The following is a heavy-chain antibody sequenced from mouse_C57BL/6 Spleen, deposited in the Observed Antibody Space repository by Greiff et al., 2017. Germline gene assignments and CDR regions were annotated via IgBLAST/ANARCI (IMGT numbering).Heavy chain of an antibody. D-gene: IGHD1-1*01. Sequence: EVQLQQSGAELVRPGASVELSCTASGFNIKDDYMHWVKQRPEQGLEWIGWIDPEHGGTEYASKFQGKATITADTSYNTAYLQLSSLTSEDTAFYSCTTLTTVVAYYAMDYWGQGTSVTVSS. CDR1: GFNIKDDY. CDR2: IDPEHGGT. V-gene: IGHV14-4*01. CDR3: TTLTTVVAYYAMDY. J-gene: IGHJ4*01.